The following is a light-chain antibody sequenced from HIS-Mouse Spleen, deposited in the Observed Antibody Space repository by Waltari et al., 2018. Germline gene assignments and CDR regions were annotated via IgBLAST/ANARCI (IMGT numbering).Light chain of an antibody. CDR1: SRHSSYA. CDR3: QTWGTGSNWV. Sequence: QLVLTQSPSASASLGASVKLTCTLSSRHSSYAIAWHQPQPEKGPRYLMKLNSDGSHSKGDGIPDRFSGSSSGAERYLTISSLQSEDEADYYCQTWGTGSNWVFGGGTKLTVL. CDR2: LNSDGSH. V-gene: IGLV4-69*01. J-gene: IGLJ3*02.